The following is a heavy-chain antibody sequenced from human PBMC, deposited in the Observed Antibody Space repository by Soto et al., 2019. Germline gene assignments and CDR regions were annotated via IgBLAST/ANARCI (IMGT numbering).Heavy chain of an antibody. CDR3: AKDLIRGDGYIDFDY. J-gene: IGHJ4*02. D-gene: IGHD3-10*01. Sequence: VGSLRLSCAPSGFTFSNYAMFWVRQAPGKGLEWVSTIFAGGGSTYYADSVKGRFTISRDNSKNILFLQMDSLRAEDTAVYFCAKDLIRGDGYIDFDYWGQGTLVTVSS. CDR2: IFAGGGST. V-gene: IGHV3-23*01. CDR1: GFTFSNYA.